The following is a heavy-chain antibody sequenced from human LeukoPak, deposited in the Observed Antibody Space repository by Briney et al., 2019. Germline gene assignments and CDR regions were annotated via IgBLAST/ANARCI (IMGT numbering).Heavy chain of an antibody. Sequence: GGSLRLSCAASGSSFSRYWMHWVRQAPGKGLVWVSRVNSDGRRTSHADSVRGRFTISRDNAKNTVYLQMNSLRTEDTAVYYCAREVGDYYDSSGSFDYWGQGTLVTVPS. D-gene: IGHD3-22*01. CDR1: GSSFSRYW. CDR3: AREVGDYYDSSGSFDY. V-gene: IGHV3-74*01. CDR2: VNSDGRRT. J-gene: IGHJ4*02.